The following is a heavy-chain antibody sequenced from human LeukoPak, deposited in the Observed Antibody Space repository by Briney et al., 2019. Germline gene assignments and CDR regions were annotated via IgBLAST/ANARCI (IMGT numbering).Heavy chain of an antibody. CDR3: ARVRSFYDSDVYYYYGDYFDY. CDR1: GASISSNY. D-gene: IGHD3-22*01. CDR2: IYASGST. Sequence: PSETLSLTCTASGASISSNYWSWIRQPAGKGLEWIGRIYASGSTKFHPSLRSRVTMSVDTSQNQFSLNLSSVTAADTAVYYCARVRSFYDSDVYYYYGDYFDYWGQGTLVTVSS. V-gene: IGHV4-4*07. J-gene: IGHJ4*02.